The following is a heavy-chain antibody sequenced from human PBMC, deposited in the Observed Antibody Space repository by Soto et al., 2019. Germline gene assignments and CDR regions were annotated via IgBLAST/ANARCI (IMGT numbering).Heavy chain of an antibody. Sequence: ASVKVSCKASGGTFSSYAISWVRQAPGQGLEWMGGIIPIFGTANYAQKFQGRVTITADESTSTAYMELSSLRSEDTAVYYCARDSMGTTGTAPDYWGQGTLVTISS. CDR1: GGTFSSYA. CDR2: IIPIFGTA. CDR3: ARDSMGTTGTAPDY. V-gene: IGHV1-69*13. J-gene: IGHJ4*02. D-gene: IGHD1-1*01.